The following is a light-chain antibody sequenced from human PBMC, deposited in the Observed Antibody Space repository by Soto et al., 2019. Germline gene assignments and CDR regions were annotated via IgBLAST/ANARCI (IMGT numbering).Light chain of an antibody. J-gene: IGKJ1*01. CDR1: QTVLHGSNY. CDR2: WAS. CDR3: QQYYTTPVT. Sequence: DIVMTQSPDSLAVSLGERATINCKSSQTVLHGSNYLAWYQQKPGQPPKLLIYWASTRESGVPDRFSSSGSGTDFTLTISSLQAEDVAVYYCQQYYTTPVTFGQGTKVKIK. V-gene: IGKV4-1*01.